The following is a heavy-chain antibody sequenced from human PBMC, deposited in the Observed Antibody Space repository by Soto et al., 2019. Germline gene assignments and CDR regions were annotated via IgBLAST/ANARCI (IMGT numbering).Heavy chain of an antibody. CDR3: ARDPLGAVPATIDW. D-gene: IGHD2-2*01. V-gene: IGHV1-18*01. CDR1: GYPFTNYG. J-gene: IGHJ4*02. CDR2: VAAYGGGT. Sequence: QVQLVQSGAEVKKPGASVKVSCRASGYPFTNYGLSWVRQAPGQGLEWMGRVAAYGGGTNYAPKFQGRVTMTTDTSTGTAYMELRSLKADDTAIYYCARDPLGAVPATIDWWGQGTLVPVSS.